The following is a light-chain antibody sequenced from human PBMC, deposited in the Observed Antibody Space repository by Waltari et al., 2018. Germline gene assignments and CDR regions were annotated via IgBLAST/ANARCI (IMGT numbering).Light chain of an antibody. CDR2: GTS. CDR1: DNIYQN. J-gene: IGKJ4*01. CDR3: QQYNHWPLA. V-gene: IGKV3-15*01. Sequence: ETVMTQSPATLSVSPGERVILSCRASDNIYQNLAWYRRKPGQAPRLLLFGTSTRATGIPARVMCSGVGTDYTLTNSSLQSEDFAVYFCQQYNHWPLAFGGGTNIEIK.